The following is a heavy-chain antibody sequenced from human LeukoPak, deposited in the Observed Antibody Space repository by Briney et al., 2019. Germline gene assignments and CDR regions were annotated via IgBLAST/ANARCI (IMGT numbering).Heavy chain of an antibody. V-gene: IGHV4-59*12. D-gene: IGHD6-19*01. J-gene: IGHJ4*02. CDR3: ARRSPYSTGWSSYFDY. Sequence: SETLSLTCTVSGGSISSYYWSWIRQPPGKGLEWIGYIYYSGSTNYNPSLKSRVTISVDTSKNHFSLKLTSVTAADSAVYYCARRSPYSTGWSSYFDYWGQGALVTVSS. CDR2: IYYSGST. CDR1: GGSISSYY.